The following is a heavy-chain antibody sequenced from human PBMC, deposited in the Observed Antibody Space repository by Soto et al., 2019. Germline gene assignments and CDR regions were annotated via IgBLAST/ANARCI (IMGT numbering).Heavy chain of an antibody. CDR3: ARAGDGYPLGWFDP. D-gene: IGHD5-12*01. V-gene: IGHV1-69*01. Sequence: QVQLVQSGAEVKKPGFSVKVSCKASGGTFSSYAISWVRQAPGQGLEWMGGIIPTFDTTNYAQKFQGRVTITADESTSTAYMELSSLRSEDTGVYYCARAGDGYPLGWFDPWGQGTLVTVSS. CDR1: GGTFSSYA. CDR2: IIPTFDTT. J-gene: IGHJ5*02.